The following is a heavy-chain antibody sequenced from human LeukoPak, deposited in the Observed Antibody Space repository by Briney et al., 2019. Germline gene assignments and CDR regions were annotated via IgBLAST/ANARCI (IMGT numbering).Heavy chain of an antibody. CDR3: ARDRGYRWGFDP. CDR2: NSGGGT. Sequence: GGSLRLSCSASGFTVSNNYMSWVRQAPGKGLEWVSINSGGGTNYADSVKGRFTISRNNSKNTLYLQMNSLRAEDTAVYYCARDRGYRWGFDPWGQGTLVTVSS. CDR1: GFTVSNNY. J-gene: IGHJ5*02. D-gene: IGHD2-8*02. V-gene: IGHV3-53*01.